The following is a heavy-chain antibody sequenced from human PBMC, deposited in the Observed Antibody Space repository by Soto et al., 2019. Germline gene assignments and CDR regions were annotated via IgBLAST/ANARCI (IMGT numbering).Heavy chain of an antibody. V-gene: IGHV1-8*01. CDR1: GYTXXSXX. J-gene: IGHJ6*03. CDR3: ARGLSGYYYYYMDV. CDR2: MNPNSGNT. Sequence: ASVKVSCKXSGYTXXSXXXXXXXXATGQGLEWMGWMNPNSGNTGYAQKFQGRVTMTRNTSISTAYMELSSLRSEDTAVYYCARGLSGYYYYYMDVWGKGTTVTVSS.